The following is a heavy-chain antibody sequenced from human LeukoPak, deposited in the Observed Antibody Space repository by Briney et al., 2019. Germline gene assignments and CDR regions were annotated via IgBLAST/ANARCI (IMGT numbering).Heavy chain of an antibody. Sequence: GGSLRLSCAASGFTFSTYSMSWVRQAPGKGLEWVSSISTTSSYIYYADSLKGRFTISRDNAKNSLYLQMNSLRDEDTAVYYCARGTQSSSGWLFDSWGQGTLVTVSS. D-gene: IGHD6-19*01. CDR3: ARGTQSSSGWLFDS. CDR1: GFTFSTYS. CDR2: ISTTSSYI. V-gene: IGHV3-21*01. J-gene: IGHJ4*02.